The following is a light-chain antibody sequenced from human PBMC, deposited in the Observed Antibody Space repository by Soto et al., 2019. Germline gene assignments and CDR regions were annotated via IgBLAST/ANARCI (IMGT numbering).Light chain of an antibody. CDR1: QRISGY. V-gene: IGKV1-39*01. CDR2: SAS. CDR3: QKSYSTPLT. J-gene: IGKJ4*01. Sequence: DIQMTQSPSSLSAFVGDRVTVTCRASQRISGYLTWYQQKPGKAPKLLIYSASSLQSEVPPRFSGSGYETDFTLTISSLQPEDFATYYCQKSYSTPLTFGGGTKLEIK.